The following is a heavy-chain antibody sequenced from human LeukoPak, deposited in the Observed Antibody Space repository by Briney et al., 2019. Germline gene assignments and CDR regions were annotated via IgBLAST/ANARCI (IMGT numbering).Heavy chain of an antibody. V-gene: IGHV3-30*04. Sequence: PGGSLRLSCAAPGFTFSSYAMHWVRQAPGKGLEWVAIISYDGSNKYYAESVKGRFTISRDNAKNSLYLQMNSLRAEDTAVYYCARDAVRRFDYWGQGTLVTVSS. CDR2: ISYDGSNK. D-gene: IGHD3-10*01. CDR3: ARDAVRRFDY. J-gene: IGHJ4*02. CDR1: GFTFSSYA.